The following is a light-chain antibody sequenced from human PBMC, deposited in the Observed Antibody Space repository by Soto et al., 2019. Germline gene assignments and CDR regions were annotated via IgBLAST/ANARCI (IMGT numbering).Light chain of an antibody. CDR1: QSISSW. Sequence: DIQMTQSPSTLSGSVGDRVTITCRASQSISSWLAWYQQKPGKAPKLLIYDASSLESGVPSRFSGSGSGTEFTLTISSLQPDDFATYYCQQYNGYSTWPFGQGTKVDFK. J-gene: IGKJ1*01. CDR3: QQYNGYSTWP. CDR2: DAS. V-gene: IGKV1-5*01.